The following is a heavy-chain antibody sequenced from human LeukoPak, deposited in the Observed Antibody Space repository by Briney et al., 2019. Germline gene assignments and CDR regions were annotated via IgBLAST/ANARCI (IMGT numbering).Heavy chain of an antibody. V-gene: IGHV4-34*01. CDR1: DGSFSGYY. CDR2: INHSGST. CDR3: ARGLRRWLRDPFDY. Sequence: PSETLSLTCAVYDGSFSGYYWSWIRQPPGKGLEWIGEINHSGSTNYNPSLKSRVTISVDTSKNQFSLKLSSVTAADTAVYYCARGLRRWLRDPFDYWGQGTLVTVSS. D-gene: IGHD5-12*01. J-gene: IGHJ4*02.